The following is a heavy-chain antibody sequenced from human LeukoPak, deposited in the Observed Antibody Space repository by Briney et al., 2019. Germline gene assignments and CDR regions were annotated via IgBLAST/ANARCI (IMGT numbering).Heavy chain of an antibody. CDR1: GYTLTELS. CDR3: ATDRYYGSAFDI. Sequence: ASVKVSCKVSGYTLTELSMHWVRQAPGKGLEWMGGFDPEDGETIYAQKFQGRVTMTEDTSTDTAYMELSSLRSEDTAVYYCATDRYYGSAFDIWGQGTMVTVSS. D-gene: IGHD3-10*01. CDR2: FDPEDGET. V-gene: IGHV1-24*01. J-gene: IGHJ3*02.